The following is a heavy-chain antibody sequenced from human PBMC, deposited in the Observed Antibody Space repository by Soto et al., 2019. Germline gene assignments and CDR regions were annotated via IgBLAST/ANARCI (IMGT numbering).Heavy chain of an antibody. CDR3: ARDPLSYYYDSSGSGLGWFDP. D-gene: IGHD3-22*01. CDR1: GFTFSSYA. Sequence: GGSLRLSCAASGFTFSSYAMHWVRQAPGKGLEWVAVISYDGSNKYYADSVKGRFTISRDNSKNTLYLQMNSLRAEDTAVYYCARDPLSYYYDSSGSGLGWFDPWGQGTLVTVSS. V-gene: IGHV3-30-3*01. CDR2: ISYDGSNK. J-gene: IGHJ5*02.